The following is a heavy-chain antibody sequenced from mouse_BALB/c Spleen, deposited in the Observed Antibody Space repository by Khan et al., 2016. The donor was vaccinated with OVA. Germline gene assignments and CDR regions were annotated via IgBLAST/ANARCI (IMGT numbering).Heavy chain of an antibody. V-gene: IGHV3-6*02. CDR1: GYSITSGYY. J-gene: IGHJ1*01. CDR3: ARDYRPRYFDV. Sequence: VQLKESGPGLVKPSQSLSLTCSVTGYSITSGYYWNWIRQFPGNKLEWMGYISYDGSNNYNPSLKNRISFTRDTSKNQFFLKLNSVTTEDTATYYCARDYRPRYFDVWGAGTTVTVSS. CDR2: ISYDGSN.